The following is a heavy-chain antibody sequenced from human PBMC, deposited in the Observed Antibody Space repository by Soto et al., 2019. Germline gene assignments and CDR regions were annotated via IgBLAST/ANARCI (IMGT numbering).Heavy chain of an antibody. CDR2: IWYDGSNK. CDR3: AREVACMGGSCYFPFEY. Sequence: QVQLVESGGGVVQPGRSLRLSCAASGFTFSSYGMHWVRQAPGKGLEWVAVIWYDGSNKYYADYVKGRFTISRDNSKNTLYLHMNSLSAEETDVDYCAREVACMGGSCYFPFEYWGQGTLVTVSS. CDR1: GFTFSSYG. V-gene: IGHV3-33*01. J-gene: IGHJ4*02. D-gene: IGHD2-15*01.